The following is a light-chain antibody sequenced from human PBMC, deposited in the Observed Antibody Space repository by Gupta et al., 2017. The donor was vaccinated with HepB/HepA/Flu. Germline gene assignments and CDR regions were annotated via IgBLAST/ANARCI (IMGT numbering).Light chain of an antibody. J-gene: IGLJ2*01. CDR3: QTYDNNLSGV. Sequence: SVLTQPPSLSGTPGQTVTIPCTGSSAIIGPDNDIHWYQQLPGPAPKLLIHGNTRRPSGVPDRFSGPKSGNTATLVITGLQAEDEAYYYCQTYDNNLSGVFGGGTKLTVL. CDR2: GNT. V-gene: IGLV1-40*01. CDR1: SAIIGPDND.